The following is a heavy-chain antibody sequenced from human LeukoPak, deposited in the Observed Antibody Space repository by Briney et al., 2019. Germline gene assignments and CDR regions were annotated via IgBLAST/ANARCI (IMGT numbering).Heavy chain of an antibody. CDR2: ISGSGGST. CDR1: GGTFSSYA. Sequence: SCKASGGTFSSYAMSWVRQAPGKGLEWVSAISGSGGSTYYADSVKGRFTISRDNSKNTLYLQMNSLRAEDTAVYYCAKDIEYSSSSPFDYWGQGTLVTVSS. J-gene: IGHJ4*02. D-gene: IGHD6-6*01. V-gene: IGHV3-23*01. CDR3: AKDIEYSSSSPFDY.